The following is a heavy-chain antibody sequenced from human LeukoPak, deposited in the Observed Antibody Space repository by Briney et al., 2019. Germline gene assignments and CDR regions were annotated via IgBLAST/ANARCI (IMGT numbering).Heavy chain of an antibody. Sequence: SETLSLTCTVSGGSISSYYWSWIRQPPRKGLEWIGYIYYSGSTNYNPSLKSRVTISVDTSKNQFSLKLSSVTAADTAVYYCARPYYDFWSGYLYAFDIWGQGTMVTVSS. CDR1: GGSISSYY. V-gene: IGHV4-59*01. J-gene: IGHJ3*02. CDR3: ARPYYDFWSGYLYAFDI. CDR2: IYYSGST. D-gene: IGHD3-3*01.